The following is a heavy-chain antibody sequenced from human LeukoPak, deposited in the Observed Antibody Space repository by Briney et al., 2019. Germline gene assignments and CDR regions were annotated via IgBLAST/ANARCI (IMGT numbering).Heavy chain of an antibody. J-gene: IGHJ4*02. Sequence: ASVKVSCKASGGTFSSYAISWVRQAPGQGLEWMGWINAGNGNTKYSQKFQGRVTITRDTSASTAYMELSSLRSEDTAVYYCARDSSGWSSFDYWGQGTLVTVSS. D-gene: IGHD6-19*01. CDR2: INAGNGNT. CDR3: ARDSSGWSSFDY. CDR1: GGTFSSYA. V-gene: IGHV1-3*01.